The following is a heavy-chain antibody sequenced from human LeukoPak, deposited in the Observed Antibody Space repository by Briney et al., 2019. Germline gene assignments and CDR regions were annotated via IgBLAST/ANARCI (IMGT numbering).Heavy chain of an antibody. CDR1: GFTFSSYC. J-gene: IGHJ4*02. CDR2: ISRSSSTI. Sequence: GGSLRLSCAASGFTFSSYCMNWVRQAPGKGLEWVSYISRSSSTIYYADSVRGRFTISRDNAKNSLYLQMNSLRAEDTAVYYCAKALSDYGDFFYYFDYWGQGTLVTVSS. V-gene: IGHV3-48*01. D-gene: IGHD4-17*01. CDR3: AKALSDYGDFFYYFDY.